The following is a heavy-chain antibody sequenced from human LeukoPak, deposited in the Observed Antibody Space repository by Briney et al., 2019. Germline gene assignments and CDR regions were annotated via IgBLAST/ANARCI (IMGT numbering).Heavy chain of an antibody. CDR2: FDPEDGET. J-gene: IGHJ2*01. CDR1: GYTLTELS. Sequence: ASVKVSCKVSGYTLTELSMHWVRQAPGQGLEWMGGFDPEDGETIYAQKFQGRVTMTEDTSTDTAYMELSSLRSEDTAVYYCATAWVSLVPAEPTDDKSYWYFDLWGRGTLVTVSS. CDR3: ATAWVSLVPAEPTDDKSYWYFDL. V-gene: IGHV1-24*01. D-gene: IGHD2-2*01.